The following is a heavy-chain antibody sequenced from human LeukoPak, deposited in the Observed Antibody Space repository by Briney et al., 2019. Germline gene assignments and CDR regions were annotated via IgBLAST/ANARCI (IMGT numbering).Heavy chain of an antibody. J-gene: IGHJ4*02. D-gene: IGHD3-10*01. V-gene: IGHV3-23*01. Sequence: GGTLRLSCAATGFTFSSYGMTWVRQAPGKGLEWVSAISGSGGSTYYADSVKGRFTISRDNSKNTLYLQMNSLRAEDTAVYYCARAVPWFGELLAFDYWGQGTLVTVSS. CDR3: ARAVPWFGELLAFDY. CDR2: ISGSGGST. CDR1: GFTFSSYG.